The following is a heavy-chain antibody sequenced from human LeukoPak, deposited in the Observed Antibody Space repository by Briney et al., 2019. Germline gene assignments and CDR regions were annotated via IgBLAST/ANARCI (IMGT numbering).Heavy chain of an antibody. J-gene: IGHJ5*02. V-gene: IGHV1-69*05. D-gene: IGHD1-20*01. CDR3: ARDITGTTGWFDP. Sequence: SVKVSCMASGGTFSSYAISWVRQAPGQGLEWMGGIIPIFGTANYAQKFQGRVTITTDESTSTAYMELSSLRSEDTAVYYCARDITGTTGWFDPWGQGTLVTVSS. CDR2: IIPIFGTA. CDR1: GGTFSSYA.